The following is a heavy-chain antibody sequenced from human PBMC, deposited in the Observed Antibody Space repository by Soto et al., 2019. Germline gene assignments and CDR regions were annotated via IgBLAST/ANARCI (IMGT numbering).Heavy chain of an antibody. V-gene: IGHV4-39*01. D-gene: IGHD3-10*01. CDR3: ARTYYYGSGSYYSRMDV. J-gene: IGHJ6*02. CDR1: GRSISSSSYD. Sequence: PSETLSLTCTVSGRSISSSSYDWWWVRHPPGKGLEWIGSIYYRGSTYYNPSLKSRVTISVDTSKHQFSLTRICVTAADTAVYYCARTYYYGSGSYYSRMDVLGQGTTVTVSS. CDR2: IYYRGST.